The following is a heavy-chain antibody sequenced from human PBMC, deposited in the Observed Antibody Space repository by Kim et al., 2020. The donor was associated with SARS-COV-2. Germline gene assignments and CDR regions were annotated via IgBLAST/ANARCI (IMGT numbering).Heavy chain of an antibody. J-gene: IGHJ4*02. D-gene: IGHD3-22*01. CDR1: GFTFSSYW. Sequence: GGSLRLSCAASGFTFSSYWMHWVRQAPGKGLVWVSRINSDGSSTSYADSVKGRFTISRDNAKNTLYLQMNSLRAEDTAVYYCARDGYYYDSSGYPHYWGQGTLITVSS. CDR2: INSDGSST. V-gene: IGHV3-74*01. CDR3: ARDGYYYDSSGYPHY.